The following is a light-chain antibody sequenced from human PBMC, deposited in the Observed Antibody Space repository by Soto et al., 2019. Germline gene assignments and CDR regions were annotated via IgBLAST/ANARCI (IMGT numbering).Light chain of an antibody. CDR1: QSVSNW. Sequence: DIQMTQSPSTLSASVGERVTITCRASQSVSNWLAWYQQKPGKAPKLLIYDVSSLESGVPSRFSGSGSGTEFTLTISSLQPDDFATYYCQQYGTYLWTFGQGTKVDIK. V-gene: IGKV1-5*01. J-gene: IGKJ1*01. CDR2: DVS. CDR3: QQYGTYLWT.